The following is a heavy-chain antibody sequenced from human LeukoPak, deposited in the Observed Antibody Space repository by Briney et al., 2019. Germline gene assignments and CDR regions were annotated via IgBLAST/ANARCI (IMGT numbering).Heavy chain of an antibody. CDR2: IYYSGST. D-gene: IGHD3-10*01. CDR1: GGSISSSSYY. V-gene: IGHV4-39*01. J-gene: IGHJ6*03. Sequence: SETLSLTCTVSGGSISSSSYYWGWIRQPPGKGLEWIGSIYYSGSTYYNPSLKSRVTISVGTSKNQFSLKLSSVTAADTAVYYCASRVKFGELLSAYYMDVWGKGTTVTISS. CDR3: ASRVKFGELLSAYYMDV.